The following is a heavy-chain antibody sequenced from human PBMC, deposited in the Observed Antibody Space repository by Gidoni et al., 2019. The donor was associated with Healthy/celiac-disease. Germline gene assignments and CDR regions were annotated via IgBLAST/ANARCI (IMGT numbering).Heavy chain of an antibody. Sequence: QVRPGASGGGVVQPGRSLSLSCAASGFTFSRYGTPWFRQAPGKGLEWVAVISYDGSNKYYADSVKGRFTISRDNSKNTLYLQMNSLRAEDTAVYYCAKDLYPSTYSSGWYGRYYYYYYGMDVWGQGTTVTVSS. CDR2: ISYDGSNK. CDR1: GFTFSRYG. V-gene: IGHV3-30*18. CDR3: AKDLYPSTYSSGWYGRYYYYYYGMDV. D-gene: IGHD6-19*01. J-gene: IGHJ6*02.